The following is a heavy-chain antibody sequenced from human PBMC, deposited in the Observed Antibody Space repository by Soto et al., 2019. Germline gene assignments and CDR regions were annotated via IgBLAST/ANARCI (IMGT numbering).Heavy chain of an antibody. D-gene: IGHD7-27*01. CDR1: GDSVSSNSAA. CDR2: TYYRSKWYN. J-gene: IGHJ3*02. V-gene: IGHV6-1*01. Sequence: SQTLSLTCAISGDSVSSNSAAWNWIRQSPSRGLEWLGRTYYRSKWYNDYAVSVKSRITINPDTSKNQFSLQPNSVTPEDTAVYYCARDSNWGSTRSPYAFDIWGQGTMVTVSS. CDR3: ARDSNWGSTRSPYAFDI.